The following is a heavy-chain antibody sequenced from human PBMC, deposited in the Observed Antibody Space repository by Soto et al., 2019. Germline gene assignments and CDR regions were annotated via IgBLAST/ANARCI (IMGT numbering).Heavy chain of an antibody. CDR2: IWYDGSNK. D-gene: IGHD4-17*01. CDR3: AREGSWLTTLENWFDP. CDR1: GFTFSSYG. J-gene: IGHJ5*02. V-gene: IGHV3-33*01. Sequence: PGGSLRLSCAASGFTFSSYGMHWVRQAPGKGLEWVAVIWYDGSNKYYADSVKGRFTISRDNSKNTLYLQMNSLRAEDTAVYYCAREGSWLTTLENWFDPWGQGTLVTVS.